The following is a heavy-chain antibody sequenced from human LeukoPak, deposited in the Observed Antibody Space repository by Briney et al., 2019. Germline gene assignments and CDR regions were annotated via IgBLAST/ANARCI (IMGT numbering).Heavy chain of an antibody. D-gene: IGHD1-7*01. V-gene: IGHV4-39*07. CDR3: AGNLIRGIDTNI. Sequence: PSETLSLTCTVSGGSISSSSYYWGWIRQPPGKGLEWIGSIYYNGSTYYNPSLKSRVTISVDTSKNQFSLKLSSVTAADTAVYYCAGNLIRGIDTNIWGQGTMVTVSS. J-gene: IGHJ3*02. CDR1: GGSISSSSYY. CDR2: IYYNGST.